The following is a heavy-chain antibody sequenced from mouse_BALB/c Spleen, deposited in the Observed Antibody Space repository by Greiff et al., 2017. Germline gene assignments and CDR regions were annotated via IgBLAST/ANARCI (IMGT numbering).Heavy chain of an antibody. CDR3: ARFLYDGAMDY. Sequence: VKLQESGPGLVAPSQSLSITCTVSGFSLTSYGVHWVRQPPGKGLEWLGVIWAGGSTNYNSALMSRLSISKDNSKSQVFLKMNSLQTDDTAMYYCARFLYDGAMDYWGQGTSVTVSS. D-gene: IGHD2-12*01. CDR2: IWAGGST. CDR1: GFSLTSYG. V-gene: IGHV2-9*02. J-gene: IGHJ4*01.